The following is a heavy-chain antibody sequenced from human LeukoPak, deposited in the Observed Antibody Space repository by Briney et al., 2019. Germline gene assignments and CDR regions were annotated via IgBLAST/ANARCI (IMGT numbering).Heavy chain of an antibody. CDR1: EFTFSSYA. V-gene: IGHV3-23*01. CDR2: ISGSGGNT. CDR3: AKDVHYFRSGTYYTLDY. J-gene: IGHJ4*02. Sequence: GGSLRLSCAASEFTFSSYAVSWVRQAPGKGLEGVSGISGSGGNTHYADSVKGRFTISRDNSKNTLYLQMNSLRAEDTAVYYCAKDVHYFRSGTYYTLDYWGQGTLVTVSS. D-gene: IGHD3-10*01.